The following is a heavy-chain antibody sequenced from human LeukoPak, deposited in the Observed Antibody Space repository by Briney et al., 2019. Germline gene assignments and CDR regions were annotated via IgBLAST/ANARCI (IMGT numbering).Heavy chain of an antibody. CDR2: IYYSGST. CDR1: GGSISSYY. Sequence: SETPSLTCTVSGGSISSYYWSWIRQPPGKGLEWIGYIYYSGSTNYNPSLKSRVTISVDTSKNQFSLKLSSVTAADTAVYYCARVQQLVPYDYYYYGMDVRGQGTTVTVSS. D-gene: IGHD6-13*01. V-gene: IGHV4-59*08. J-gene: IGHJ6*02. CDR3: ARVQQLVPYDYYYYGMDV.